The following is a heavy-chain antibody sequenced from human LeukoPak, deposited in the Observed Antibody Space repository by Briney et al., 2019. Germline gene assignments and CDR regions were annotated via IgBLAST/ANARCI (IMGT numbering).Heavy chain of an antibody. J-gene: IGHJ4*02. V-gene: IGHV3-43D*03. CDR2: ISWDGVNT. CDR3: AKAYGSGSYWHFDY. CDR1: GFIFDDYG. D-gene: IGHD3-10*01. Sequence: GGSLRLSCAGSGFIFDDYGMHWVRQAPGKGPEWVSLISWDGVNTYYSDSVKGRFTISRDNSKNSLYLQMNSLRGEDTALYHCAKAYGSGSYWHFDYWGQGTLVTASS.